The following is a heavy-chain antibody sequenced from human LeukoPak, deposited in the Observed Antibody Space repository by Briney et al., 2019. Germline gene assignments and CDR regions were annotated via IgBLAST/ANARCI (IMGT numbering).Heavy chain of an antibody. Sequence: GGSLRLSCAASGFTFSRYGMHWVRQAPGKGLEWVTAISYDGSNKYYADSVKGRFTISRDNSKNTLYVKMNSLRAEDTAVYYCARGSVAVAGGVGGYWGQGTLVTVSS. CDR1: GFTFSRYG. CDR2: ISYDGSNK. D-gene: IGHD6-19*01. CDR3: ARGSVAVAGGVGGY. V-gene: IGHV3-30*04. J-gene: IGHJ4*02.